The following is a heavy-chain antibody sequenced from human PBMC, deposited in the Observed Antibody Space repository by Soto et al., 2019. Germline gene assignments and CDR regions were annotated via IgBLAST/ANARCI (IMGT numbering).Heavy chain of an antibody. CDR2: LSWDGGTT. CDR3: TKVKKKYRTTVGVDFDS. CDR1: GFTFDEHT. V-gene: IGHV3-43*01. Sequence: EVLLAESGGVVVQPGGSLRLSCVISGFTFDEHTMHWVRQAPGKGLEWISLLSWDGGTTYYAESVKGRFTISRDIGKNSLFLQMDSLRAEDSALYYCTKVKKKYRTTVGVDFDSWGQGTLVTVSS. D-gene: IGHD1-26*01. J-gene: IGHJ4*02.